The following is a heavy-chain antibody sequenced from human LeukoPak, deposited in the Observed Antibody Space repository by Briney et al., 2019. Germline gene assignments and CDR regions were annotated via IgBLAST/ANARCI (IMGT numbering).Heavy chain of an antibody. J-gene: IGHJ3*01. CDR2: INYSGST. V-gene: IGHV4-34*01. D-gene: IGHD6-6*01. CDR1: GGPFSGYY. CDR3: AKVYSSSSRDAFDV. Sequence: KPSETLSLTCAVYGGPFSGYYWSWIRQPPGKGLEWIGEINYSGSTNYNASLESRVTISADTSKKQFTLNLSSVTAADTAVYYCAKVYSSSSRDAFDVWGPGTMVTVSS.